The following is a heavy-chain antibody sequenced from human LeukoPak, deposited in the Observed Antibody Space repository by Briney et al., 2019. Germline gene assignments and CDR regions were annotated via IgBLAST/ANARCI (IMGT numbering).Heavy chain of an antibody. J-gene: IGHJ6*02. Sequence: SETLSLTCAVYGGSFSGYYWSWIRQPPGKGLERIGEINHSGSTNYNPSLKSRVTISVDTSKNQFSLKLSSVTAADTAVYYCARVSTIAVAGYYYYGMDVWGQGTTVTVSS. V-gene: IGHV4-34*01. CDR1: GGSFSGYY. CDR3: ARVSTIAVAGYYYYGMDV. D-gene: IGHD6-19*01. CDR2: INHSGST.